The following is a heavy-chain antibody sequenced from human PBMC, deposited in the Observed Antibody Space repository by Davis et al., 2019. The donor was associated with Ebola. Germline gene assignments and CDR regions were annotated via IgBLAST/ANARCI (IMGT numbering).Heavy chain of an antibody. D-gene: IGHD3-3*01. CDR2: INHNGSEK. V-gene: IGHV3-7*03. CDR3: ARNDDSGWL. Sequence: GESLKISCAAAGITLSSYYMTWVRQAPGKGLEWVANINHNGSEKYYVDSVKGRFTISRDNAKNSLYLQMNSLRGDDTAVYYCARNDDSGWLWGQGTLVTVSS. J-gene: IGHJ4*02. CDR1: GITLSSYY.